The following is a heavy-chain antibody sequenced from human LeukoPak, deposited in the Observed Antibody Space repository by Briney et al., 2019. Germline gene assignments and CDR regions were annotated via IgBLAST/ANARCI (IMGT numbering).Heavy chain of an antibody. CDR1: GFTFSSYS. J-gene: IGHJ5*02. CDR2: ISSSSSYI. V-gene: IGHV3-21*04. CDR3: ARGERRLWSVRGVSGFDP. Sequence: PGGSLRLSCAASGFTFSSYSMNWVRQAPGKGLEWVSPISSSSSYIYYADSVKGRFTISRDNAKNPLYLQMNSLRAEDTALYYCARGERRLWSVRGVSGFDPWGQGTLVTVSS. D-gene: IGHD3-10*01.